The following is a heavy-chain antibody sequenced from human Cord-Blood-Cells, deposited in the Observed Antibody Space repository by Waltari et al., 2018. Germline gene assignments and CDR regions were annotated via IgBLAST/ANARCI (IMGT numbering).Heavy chain of an antibody. Sequence: QVQLQQWGAGLLKPSETLSLTCAVYGGSFSGYYWSWIRQPPGKGLEWIGEINHSGRTNYNPSLKSRCTISVDTSKNQFSLKLSSVTAADTAVYYCARGYCSSTSCYKDAFDIWGQGTMVTVSS. J-gene: IGHJ3*02. CDR2: INHSGRT. V-gene: IGHV4-34*01. CDR3: ARGYCSSTSCYKDAFDI. D-gene: IGHD2-2*01. CDR1: GGSFSGYY.